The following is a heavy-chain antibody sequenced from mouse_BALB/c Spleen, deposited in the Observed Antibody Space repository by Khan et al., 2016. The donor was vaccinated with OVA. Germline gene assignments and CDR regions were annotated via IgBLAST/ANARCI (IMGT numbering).Heavy chain of an antibody. J-gene: IGHJ4*01. CDR3: ARGNYDGYAMDY. CDR2: ISYSGTT. D-gene: IGHD2-4*01. V-gene: IGHV3-2*02. Sequence: EVKLLESGPGLVKPSQSLSLTCTVTVYSITSNYAWNWIRQFPGNKLEWMGYISYSGTTSYNPSLKSRISITRDTSKNQFFLQLNSVTTEDTATXYCARGNYDGYAMDYWGQGTSVTVSS. CDR1: VYSITSNYA.